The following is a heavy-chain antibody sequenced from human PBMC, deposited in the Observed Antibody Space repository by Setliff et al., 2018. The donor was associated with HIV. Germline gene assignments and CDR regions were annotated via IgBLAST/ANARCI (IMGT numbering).Heavy chain of an antibody. D-gene: IGHD3-16*01. J-gene: IGHJ4*02. CDR1: GFTFSSFG. V-gene: IGHV3-21*04. CDR2: ISSTSTYI. Sequence: PGGSLRLSCAASGFTFSSFGMHWVRQAPGKGLEWVSSISSTSTYIYYADSVKGRFTISRDDAKNSLYLQMNSLRGEDTALYYCAKDLGHNSPYYFDSWGQGTLVTVSS. CDR3: AKDLGHNSPYYFDS.